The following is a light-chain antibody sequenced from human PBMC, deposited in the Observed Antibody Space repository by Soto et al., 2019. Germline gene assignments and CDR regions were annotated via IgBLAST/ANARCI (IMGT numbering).Light chain of an antibody. CDR1: QSVSSSY. CDR2: GAS. J-gene: IGKJ4*01. CDR3: QQYRSSPSLT. V-gene: IGKV3-20*01. Sequence: EIVLTQSPGTLSLSPGERATLSCRASQSVSSSYLAWYQQKPGQAPRLLIYGASSRATGIPDRFSGSGSGTDFTLSISILEPEDFAVYYCQQYRSSPSLTFVVCTKVEIK.